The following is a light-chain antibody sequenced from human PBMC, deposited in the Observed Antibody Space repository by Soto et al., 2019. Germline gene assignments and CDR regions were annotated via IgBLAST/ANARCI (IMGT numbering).Light chain of an antibody. Sequence: EIVITQSPSTLSVSPGERATLSFMASQSITRKLAWYQQKPGQSPRLLIFGASTRATGIPDRFSGSGSGTEFSLTISNLQSEDFAVYFCQQYNNWPPINCGLGTRLEIK. V-gene: IGKV3-15*01. J-gene: IGKJ5*01. CDR1: QSITRK. CDR2: GAS. CDR3: QQYNNWPPIN.